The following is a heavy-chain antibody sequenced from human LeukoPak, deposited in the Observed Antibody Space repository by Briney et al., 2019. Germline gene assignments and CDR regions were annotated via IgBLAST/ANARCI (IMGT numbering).Heavy chain of an antibody. Sequence: GESLKISRKGSGYSFTSYWIGWVRQMPGKGLEWMGIIYPGDSDTRYSPSFQGQVTISADKSISTAYLQWSSLKASDTAMYYCARLQDTAMAPAYYYYGMDVWGQGTTVTVSS. V-gene: IGHV5-51*01. CDR3: ARLQDTAMAPAYYYYGMDV. CDR1: GYSFTSYW. J-gene: IGHJ6*02. CDR2: IYPGDSDT. D-gene: IGHD5-18*01.